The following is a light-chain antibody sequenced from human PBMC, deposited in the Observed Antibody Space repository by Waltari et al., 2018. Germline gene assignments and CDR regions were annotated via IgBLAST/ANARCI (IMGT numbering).Light chain of an antibody. V-gene: IGLV2-23*01. CDR1: SIDGGGYDL. Sequence: QSALTQPASVSGSPGPSITIPCTGTSIDGGGYDLVCWSQQHPGKAPKLIIYDGNKWPSGVSHRFSGSKSGNTASLTISGLQAEDEADYYCCSFAGSTTWVFGGGTTLTVL. J-gene: IGLJ3*02. CDR3: CSFAGSTTWV. CDR2: DGN.